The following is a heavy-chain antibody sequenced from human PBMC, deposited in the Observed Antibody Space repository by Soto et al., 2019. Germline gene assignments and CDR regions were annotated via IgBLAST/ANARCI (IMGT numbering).Heavy chain of an antibody. V-gene: IGHV1-69*13. D-gene: IGHD3-22*01. CDR2: SIPSFGTA. Sequence: VKSPCRAFAGTFISYAISWGRQALGQGLERVGGSIPSFGTANYTQNYQARVRITAEETTSTAYMEPSSMRSGDTAVYYCARTRNYYDSSGYYYFDSWGQGTLVTVSS. CDR3: ARTRNYYDSSGYYYFDS. CDR1: AGTFISYA. J-gene: IGHJ4*02.